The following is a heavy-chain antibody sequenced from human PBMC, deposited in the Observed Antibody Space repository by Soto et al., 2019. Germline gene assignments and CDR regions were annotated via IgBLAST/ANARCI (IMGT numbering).Heavy chain of an antibody. V-gene: IGHV1-18*04. D-gene: IGHD2-21*02. CDR1: GYTFTSYG. J-gene: IGHJ4*02. Sequence: QVQLVQSGAEVKKPGASVKVSCKASGYTFTSYGISWVRQAPGQGLEWMGWISANNGNTNYAQKLQGRVTMTTDTSKSTDYMELRSLRSDYTAVYYFSRARTVTAPFDYWGQGTLVPVSS. CDR3: SRARTVTAPFDY. CDR2: ISANNGNT.